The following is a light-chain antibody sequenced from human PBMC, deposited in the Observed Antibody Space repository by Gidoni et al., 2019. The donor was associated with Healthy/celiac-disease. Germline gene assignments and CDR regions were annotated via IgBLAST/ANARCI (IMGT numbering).Light chain of an antibody. Sequence: IVMTQSPATLSVSPGERATLSCRASQSVSSNLAWYQQKPGQAPRLLIYGASTRATGIPARFSGSGSGTECTLTISSLQSEDFAVYCCQQYNNWPPTFGQGTKVEIK. CDR1: QSVSSN. V-gene: IGKV3D-15*01. CDR3: QQYNNWPPT. J-gene: IGKJ1*01. CDR2: GAS.